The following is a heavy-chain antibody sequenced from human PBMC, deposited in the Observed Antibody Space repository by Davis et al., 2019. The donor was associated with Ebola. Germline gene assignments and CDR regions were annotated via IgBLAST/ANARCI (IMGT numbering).Heavy chain of an antibody. Sequence: GESLKISCAASGFTFSSYSMNWVRQAPGKVLEWVSYISSSSSTIYYADSVKGRFTISRDNAKNSLYLQMNSLRDEDTAVYYCARNLVTGLSFDAFDFWGQGTLFTVSS. J-gene: IGHJ3*01. CDR1: GFTFSSYS. CDR2: ISSSSSTI. D-gene: IGHD7-27*01. CDR3: ARNLVTGLSFDAFDF. V-gene: IGHV3-48*02.